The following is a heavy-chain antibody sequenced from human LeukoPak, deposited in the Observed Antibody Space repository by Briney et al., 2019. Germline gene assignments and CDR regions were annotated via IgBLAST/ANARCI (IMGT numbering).Heavy chain of an antibody. D-gene: IGHD2-15*01. CDR3: ARDAESDYSCSGGSCYQDY. CDR2: INPSGGST. CDR1: GYTFTSYY. Sequence: GASVKVSCKASGYTFTSYYMHWVRQAPGQGLEWMGIINPSGGSTSYAQKFQGRVTMTRDTSTSTVYMELSSLRSEDTAVYYCARDAESDYSCSGGSCYQDYWGQGTLVTVSS. V-gene: IGHV1-46*01. J-gene: IGHJ4*02.